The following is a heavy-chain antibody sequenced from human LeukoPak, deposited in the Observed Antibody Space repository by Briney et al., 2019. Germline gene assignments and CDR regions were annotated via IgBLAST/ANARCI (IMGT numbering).Heavy chain of an antibody. J-gene: IGHJ4*02. CDR3: ARNPRDIVVVPAAAFDY. V-gene: IGHV4-4*09. CDR2: IYHSGST. CDR1: GGSINSYY. Sequence: SETLSLTCTVSGGSINSYYWSWIRQPPGKGLEWIGYIYHSGSTYYNPSLKSRVTISVDRSKNQFSLKLSSVTAADTAVYYCARNPRDIVVVPAAAFDYWGQGTLVTVSS. D-gene: IGHD2-2*01.